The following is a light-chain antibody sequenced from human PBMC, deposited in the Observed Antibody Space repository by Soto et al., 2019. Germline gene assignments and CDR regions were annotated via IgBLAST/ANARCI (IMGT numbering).Light chain of an antibody. V-gene: IGKV1-17*01. CDR3: LQLNSYPLT. Sequence: DIQMTQSPSSLSASVEDRVIITCRASQSISNHLNWYQQKPGKAPKLLIFAASSLQSGVPSRFSGSGSGTDFTLTITSLQPEDFAIYYCLQLNSYPLTFGGGTKVDIK. J-gene: IGKJ4*01. CDR2: AAS. CDR1: QSISNH.